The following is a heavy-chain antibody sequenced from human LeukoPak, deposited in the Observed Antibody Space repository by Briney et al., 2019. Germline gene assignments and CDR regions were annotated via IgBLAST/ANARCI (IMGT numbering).Heavy chain of an antibody. CDR1: GGSISSYY. CDR2: IYTSGST. Sequence: SETLSLTCTVSGGSISSYYWSWIRQPAGKGLEWIGRIYTSGSTNYNPSLKSRVTMSVDTSKNQFSLKLSSVTAADTAVYYCARTYYDFWSGYRGFWFDPWGQGTLVTVSS. V-gene: IGHV4-4*07. CDR3: ARTYYDFWSGYRGFWFDP. D-gene: IGHD3-3*01. J-gene: IGHJ5*02.